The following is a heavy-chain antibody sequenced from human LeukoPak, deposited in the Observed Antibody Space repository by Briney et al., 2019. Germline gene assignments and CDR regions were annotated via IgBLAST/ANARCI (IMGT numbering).Heavy chain of an antibody. J-gene: IGHJ4*02. CDR3: ARDRRIAEAGTGMDY. V-gene: IGHV1-2*02. Sequence: GASVKVSCKASGYTFTGYYMHWVRQAPGQGLEWTGWINPNSGGTNYAQKFQGRVTMTRDTSISTAYMELSRLRSDDTAVYYCARDRRIAEAGTGMDYWGQGTLVTVSS. CDR2: INPNSGGT. CDR1: GYTFTGYY. D-gene: IGHD6-19*01.